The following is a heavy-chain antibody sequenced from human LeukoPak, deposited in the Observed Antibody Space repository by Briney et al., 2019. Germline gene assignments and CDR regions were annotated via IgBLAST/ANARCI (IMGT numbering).Heavy chain of an antibody. CDR1: GGSISSGDYY. Sequence: PSQTLSLTCTVSGGSISSGDYYWSWIRQPPGKCLEWIGYIYYSGSTYYNPSLKSRVTISVDTSKNQFSLKLSSVTAADTAVYYCARALPALDDYYYYYMDVWGKGTTVTVSS. CDR3: ARALPALDDYYYYYMDV. CDR2: IYYSGST. D-gene: IGHD2-2*01. V-gene: IGHV4-30-4*08. J-gene: IGHJ6*03.